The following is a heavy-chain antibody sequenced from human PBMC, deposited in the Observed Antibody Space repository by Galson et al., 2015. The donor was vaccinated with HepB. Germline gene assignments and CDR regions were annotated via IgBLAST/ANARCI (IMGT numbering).Heavy chain of an antibody. CDR1: GSTFSSYA. CDR2: ISYDGSNK. CDR3: AREGGRYYGSGSYPG. Sequence: SLRLSCAASGSTFSSYAMHWVRQAPGKGLEWVAVISYDGSNKYYADSVKGRFTISRDNSKNTLYLQMNSLRAEDTAVYYCAREGGRYYGSGSYPGWGQGTLVTVSS. J-gene: IGHJ4*02. D-gene: IGHD3-10*01. V-gene: IGHV3-30*04.